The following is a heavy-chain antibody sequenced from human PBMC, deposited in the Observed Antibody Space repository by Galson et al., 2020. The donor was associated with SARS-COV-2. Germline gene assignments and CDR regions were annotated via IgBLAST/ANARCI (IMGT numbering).Heavy chain of an antibody. J-gene: IGHJ3*02. CDR1: GGSISSYY. V-gene: IGHV4-4*07. CDR2: IYTSGST. CDR3: ARHMVRGVNIFEGAFDI. Sequence: SETLSLTCTVSGGSISSYYWSWIRQPAGKGLEWIGRIYTSGSTNYNPSLKSRVTMSVDTSKNQFSLKLSSVTAADTAVYYCARHMVRGVNIFEGAFDIWGQGTMVTVSS. D-gene: IGHD3-10*01.